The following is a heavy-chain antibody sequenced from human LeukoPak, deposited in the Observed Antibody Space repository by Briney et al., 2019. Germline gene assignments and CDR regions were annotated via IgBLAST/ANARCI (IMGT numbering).Heavy chain of an antibody. Sequence: SETLSLTCAVCGGSFSGYYWSWIRQPPGKGLEWIGEINHSGSTNYNPSLKSRVTISVDTSKNQFSLKLSSVTAADTAVYYCARMVGYYYDSSGYYEDWFDPWGQGTLVTVSS. J-gene: IGHJ5*02. V-gene: IGHV4-34*01. CDR3: ARMVGYYYDSSGYYEDWFDP. CDR1: GGSFSGYY. CDR2: INHSGST. D-gene: IGHD3-22*01.